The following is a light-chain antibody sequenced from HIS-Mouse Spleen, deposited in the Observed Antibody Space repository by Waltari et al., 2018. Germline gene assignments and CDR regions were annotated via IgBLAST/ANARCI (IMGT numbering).Light chain of an antibody. CDR3: QQYNNWPPFT. CDR1: QSFSSN. V-gene: IGKV3-15*01. J-gene: IGKJ3*01. Sequence: EIVMTQSPATLSVSPGERATLPCRASQSFSSNLAWYQQKPGQAPRLLIYGASTRATGIPARFSGSGSGTEFTLTISSLQSEDFAVYYCQQYNNWPPFTFGPGTKVDIK. CDR2: GAS.